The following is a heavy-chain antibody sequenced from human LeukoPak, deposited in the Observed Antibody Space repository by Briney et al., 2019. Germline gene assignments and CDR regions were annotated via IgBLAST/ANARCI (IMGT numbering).Heavy chain of an antibody. CDR1: GFTLSSYG. V-gene: IGHV3-30*03. CDR3: ISGSYFRRSVYYYYYMDV. Sequence: GGSLRLSCTASGFTLSSYGMHWVRQAPGKGLEWVAVISYDGSNKYYADSVKGRFTISRDNSKNTLYLQMNSLRAEDTAVYYCISGSYFRRSVYYYYYMDVWGKGTTVTVSS. CDR2: ISYDGSNK. D-gene: IGHD1-26*01. J-gene: IGHJ6*03.